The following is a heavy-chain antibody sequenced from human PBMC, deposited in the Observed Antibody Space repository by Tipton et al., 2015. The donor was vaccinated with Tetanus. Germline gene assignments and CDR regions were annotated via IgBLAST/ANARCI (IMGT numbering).Heavy chain of an antibody. V-gene: IGHV4-4*02. CDR1: GGSISSSNW. J-gene: IGHJ4*02. CDR3: ARGDYTLYGRIFFDF. D-gene: IGHD4-11*01. CDR2: IYHSGTT. Sequence: TLSLTCAVSGGSISSSNWWSWVRQPPGKGLEWIGEIYHSGTTNYNPSLKSRVTMSVDKSKNQFSLKLSSVTAADAAVYYCARGDYTLYGRIFFDFWGQGSLVTVSS.